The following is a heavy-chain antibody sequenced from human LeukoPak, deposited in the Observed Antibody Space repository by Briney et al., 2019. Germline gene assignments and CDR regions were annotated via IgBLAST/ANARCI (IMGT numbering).Heavy chain of an antibody. V-gene: IGHV3-53*01. CDR3: ARDPPSFYGSGNSRRSVGGY. J-gene: IGHJ4*02. CDR1: GFTVSSNY. Sequence: GGSLRLSCAASGFTVSSNYMSWVRQAPGKGLEWVSVIYSGGSTYYADSVKGRFTISRDNSKNTLYLQMNSLRAEDTAVYYCARDPPSFYGSGNSRRSVGGYWGQGTLVTVSS. D-gene: IGHD3-10*01. CDR2: IYSGGST.